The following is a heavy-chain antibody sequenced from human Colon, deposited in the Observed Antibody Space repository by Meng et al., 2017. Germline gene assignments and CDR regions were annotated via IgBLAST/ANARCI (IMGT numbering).Heavy chain of an antibody. Sequence: VRLGESWGGLVQPGGSLRLACAGSGFSFSSFGMHWVRQAPGKVLVWASRINSDGSTINYADSVKGRFTISRDNAKNILYLQMNGLRAEDTAVYYCARDRSIAAAGIDHWGQGTLVTVSS. V-gene: IGHV3-74*01. CDR2: INSDGSTI. CDR3: ARDRSIAAAGIDH. D-gene: IGHD6-13*01. CDR1: GFSFSSFG. J-gene: IGHJ4*02.